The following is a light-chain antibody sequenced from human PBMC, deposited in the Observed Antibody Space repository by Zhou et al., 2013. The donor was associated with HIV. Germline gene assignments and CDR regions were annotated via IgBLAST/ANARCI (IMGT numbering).Light chain of an antibody. CDR1: QNIDTY. Sequence: DIQMAQSPSSLSASVGDRVTITCRASQNIDTYLNWYQQKPGKAPNLLIYAASTLQSGVPSRFSGSGSGTDFTLTISSLQPEDVATYYCQQYNSNPPAFGQGTRLEIK. CDR2: AAS. V-gene: IGKV1-27*01. CDR3: QQYNSNPPA. J-gene: IGKJ5*01.